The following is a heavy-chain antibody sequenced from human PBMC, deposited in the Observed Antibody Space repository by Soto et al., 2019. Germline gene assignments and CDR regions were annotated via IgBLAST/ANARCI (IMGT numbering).Heavy chain of an antibody. D-gene: IGHD6-13*01. V-gene: IGHV3-23*01. Sequence: EVQVLESGGGLVQPGGSLRLSCAASRFTFNNYGMSWVRQTPGKGLEWVSFISGSGGSTYYADSVKGRFTISRDNSKNTLFLQRNSLRAEDTALYYCAKNIGVAGIYYFDDWGQGTLVTVSS. CDR2: ISGSGGST. J-gene: IGHJ4*02. CDR1: RFTFNNYG. CDR3: AKNIGVAGIYYFDD.